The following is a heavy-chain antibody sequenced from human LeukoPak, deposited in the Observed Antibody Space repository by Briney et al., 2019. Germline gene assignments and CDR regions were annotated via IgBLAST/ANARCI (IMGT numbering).Heavy chain of an antibody. V-gene: IGHV1-18*01. CDR1: GYTFTSYA. J-gene: IGHJ6*03. CDR3: ARSYDIFHFYMDV. D-gene: IGHD3-9*01. CDR2: ISDHSTNR. Sequence: ASVKVSCKASGYTFTSYAISWVRQAPGQGPEWMGWISDHSTNRKIAQKFQGRVTMTTDTSTSTATMELRSLRSDDTAVYYCARSYDIFHFYMDVWGEGTTVTVSS.